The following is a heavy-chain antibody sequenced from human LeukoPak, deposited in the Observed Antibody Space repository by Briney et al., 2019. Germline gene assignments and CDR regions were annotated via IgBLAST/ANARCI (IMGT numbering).Heavy chain of an antibody. CDR2: IIPIFGTA. CDR3: ARAGITMVRGVIRLGPHFDY. CDR1: GGTFSSYA. D-gene: IGHD3-10*01. Sequence: ASVKVSCKASGGTFSSYAISWVRQAPGQGLEWMGGIIPIFGTANYAQKFQGRVTITADESTSTAYMELSSLRSEDTAVYYCARAGITMVRGVIRLGPHFDYWGQGTLVTVSS. V-gene: IGHV1-69*13. J-gene: IGHJ4*02.